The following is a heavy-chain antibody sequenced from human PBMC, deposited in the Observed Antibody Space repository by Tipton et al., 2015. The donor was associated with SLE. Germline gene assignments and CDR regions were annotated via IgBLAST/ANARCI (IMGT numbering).Heavy chain of an antibody. J-gene: IGHJ5*02. Sequence: TLSLTCTVSGASISSHYWSWIRQPPGKGLEWIGYIYYSGSTNYNPSLTSRVTMSVDTSKNQFSLKLSSVTAADTAVYYCARGNNWFDPWGQGTLVTVSS. V-gene: IGHV4-59*11. CDR3: ARGNNWFDP. CDR2: IYYSGST. CDR1: GASISSHY.